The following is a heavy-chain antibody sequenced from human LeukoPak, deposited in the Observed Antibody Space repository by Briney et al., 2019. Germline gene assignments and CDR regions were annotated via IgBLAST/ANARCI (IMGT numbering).Heavy chain of an antibody. CDR1: GFTFSSYE. CDR3: ARDWGYYGSGSYYPDY. J-gene: IGHJ4*02. Sequence: PGRSLRLSCAASGFTFSSYEMNWVRQAPGKGLEWVAVISYDGSNKYYADSVKGRFTISRDNSKNTLYLQMNSLRAEDTAVYYCARDWGYYGSGSYYPDYWGQGTLVTVSS. V-gene: IGHV3-30*04. CDR2: ISYDGSNK. D-gene: IGHD3-10*01.